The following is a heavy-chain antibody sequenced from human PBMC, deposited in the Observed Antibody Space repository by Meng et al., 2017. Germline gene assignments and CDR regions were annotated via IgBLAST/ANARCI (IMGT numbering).Heavy chain of an antibody. V-gene: IGHV3-74*01. D-gene: IGHD1-1*01. CDR3: LDEAPRSDY. J-gene: IGHJ4*02. CDR1: GFSFSSSW. Sequence: EVQLVESGGGLVQPGGSLRLSCAASGFSFSSSWMNWVRQPPGKGLMWVARINSDGTIANSADSVKGRFTISRDNAKNTLYLQMNSLRPEDTAVYYCLDEAPRSDYWGQGSLVTVSS. CDR2: INSDGTIA.